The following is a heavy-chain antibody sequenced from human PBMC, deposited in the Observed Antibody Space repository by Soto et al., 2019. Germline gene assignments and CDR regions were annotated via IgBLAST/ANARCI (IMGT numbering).Heavy chain of an antibody. CDR3: ARARYCSGDSCYSSSLFDP. D-gene: IGHD2-15*01. CDR1: GYTFTSYA. Sequence: GASVKVSCKASGYTFTSYAMHWVRQAPGQRLEWMGWINAGNGNTKYSQKFQGRVTITRDTSASTAYMELSSLRSEDTAVYYCARARYCSGDSCYSSSLFDPWGQGTLVTVSS. CDR2: INAGNGNT. J-gene: IGHJ5*02. V-gene: IGHV1-3*01.